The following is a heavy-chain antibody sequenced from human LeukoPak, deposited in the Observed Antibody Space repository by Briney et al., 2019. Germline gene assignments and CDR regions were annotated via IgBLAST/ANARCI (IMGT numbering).Heavy chain of an antibody. Sequence: GGSLRLSCAASGFTFSNYAMSWVRQAPGKGLEWVSTISGSGGSTYYADSVKGRFTISRDNSKSTLYLQVNSLRAEDTAVYYCAKGYTSGSIYYFDYWGQGTLVTVSS. CDR3: AKGYTSGSIYYFDY. CDR2: ISGSGGST. D-gene: IGHD6-19*01. V-gene: IGHV3-23*01. J-gene: IGHJ4*02. CDR1: GFTFSNYA.